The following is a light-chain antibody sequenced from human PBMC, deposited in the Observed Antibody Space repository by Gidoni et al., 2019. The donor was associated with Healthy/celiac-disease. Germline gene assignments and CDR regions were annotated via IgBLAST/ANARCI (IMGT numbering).Light chain of an antibody. CDR1: QSVLYSSNNKNY. CDR3: QQYYSTPRT. CDR2: WAS. J-gene: IGKJ1*01. V-gene: IGKV4-1*01. Sequence: DIVMTQSSDSLAVSLGERATSNCKHSQSVLYSSNNKNYLAWYQQEPGQPPKLLIYWASTRESGVPDRFKGSGSGASFTLTIRSLQAEDVAVYYWQQYYSTPRTFGQGTKVEIK.